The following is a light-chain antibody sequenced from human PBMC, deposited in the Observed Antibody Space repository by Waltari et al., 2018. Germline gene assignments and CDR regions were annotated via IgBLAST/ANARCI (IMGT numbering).Light chain of an antibody. J-gene: IGKJ1*01. CDR2: DAS. V-gene: IGKV3-20*01. Sequence: EIMLTQSPGPLSLSPGERATLPCRASQGSNRYLAWYQHKPGQAPGLLIYDASSRSTGIPDRFSGSGSGTDFRLTISRLEPEDFAVYYCQKYGSLPATFGQGTKVEIK. CDR1: QGSNRY. CDR3: QKYGSLPAT.